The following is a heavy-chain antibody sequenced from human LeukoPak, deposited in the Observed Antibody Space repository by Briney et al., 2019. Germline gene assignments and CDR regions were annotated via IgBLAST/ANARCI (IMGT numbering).Heavy chain of an antibody. V-gene: IGHV5-51*01. J-gene: IGHJ4*02. CDR2: IYPGDSDS. CDR3: ARHTYYDSSGLDY. Sequence: GESLKISCKGSGYSFPTYWIGWVRQPPGKGLEWMGIIYPGDSDSRYSPSFQGQVTISADKSISTAYLQWSSLKASDTAMYYCARHTYYDSSGLDYWGQGTLVTVSS. CDR1: GYSFPTYW. D-gene: IGHD3-22*01.